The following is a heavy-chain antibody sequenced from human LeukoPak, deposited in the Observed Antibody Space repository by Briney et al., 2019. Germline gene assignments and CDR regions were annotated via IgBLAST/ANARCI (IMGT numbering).Heavy chain of an antibody. Sequence: PGRSLRLSCAASGFTFSSYGMHWVRQAPGKGLEWVAFIRYDGSNKYYPDSVKGRFTISRDNSKNMLYLQMNSLRAEDTAVYYCAKDLTTVTTQGDYWGQGTLVTVSS. D-gene: IGHD4-17*01. J-gene: IGHJ4*02. V-gene: IGHV3-30*02. CDR2: IRYDGSNK. CDR1: GFTFSSYG. CDR3: AKDLTTVTTQGDY.